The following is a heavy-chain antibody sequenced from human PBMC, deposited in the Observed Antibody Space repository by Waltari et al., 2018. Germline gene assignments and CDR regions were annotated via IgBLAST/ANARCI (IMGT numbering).Heavy chain of an antibody. CDR1: VYTFTSYG. CDR3: ARWDGYDYVWGSYLLFDY. J-gene: IGHJ4*02. Sequence: QVQLVQSGAEVKKPGASVKVSCKASVYTFTSYGISWVRQAPGQGLEWMGWISAYNGNTNYAQKPQGRVTMTTDTSTSTAYMELRSLRSDDTAVYYCARWDGYDYVWGSYLLFDYWGQGTLVTVSS. V-gene: IGHV1-18*01. D-gene: IGHD3-16*02. CDR2: ISAYNGNT.